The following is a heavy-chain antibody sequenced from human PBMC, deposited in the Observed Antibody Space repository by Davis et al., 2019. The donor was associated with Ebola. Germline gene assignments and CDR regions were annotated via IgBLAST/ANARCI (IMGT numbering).Heavy chain of an antibody. D-gene: IGHD3-22*01. Sequence: GESLKISCAASGFMFNSYAMSWVRQAPGKGLEWVSAISGSGGSTYYADSVKGRFTISRDNSKNTLYLQMNSLRAEDTAVYYCARGPSGYYPFDIWGQGTMVTVSS. CDR3: ARGPSGYYPFDI. V-gene: IGHV3-23*01. CDR1: GFMFNSYA. J-gene: IGHJ3*02. CDR2: ISGSGGST.